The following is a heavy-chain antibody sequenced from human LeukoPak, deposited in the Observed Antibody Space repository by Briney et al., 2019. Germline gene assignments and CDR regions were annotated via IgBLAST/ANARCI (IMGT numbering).Heavy chain of an antibody. J-gene: IGHJ1*01. Sequence: PGESLKISCKGSGYSFTSNWIGWVRQVPEKGLEWMGIIHPGDSDTRYSPSFRGQVIISADKSIRTAYLQWTSLKASDTAMYYCARHTGEGSHFQHWGQGSLVTVSS. CDR2: IHPGDSDT. D-gene: IGHD3-16*01. CDR1: GYSFTSNW. V-gene: IGHV5-51*01. CDR3: ARHTGEGSHFQH.